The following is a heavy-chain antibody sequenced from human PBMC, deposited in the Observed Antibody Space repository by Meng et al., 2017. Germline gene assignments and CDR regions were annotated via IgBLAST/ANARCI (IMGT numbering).Heavy chain of an antibody. Sequence: GGSLRLSCAASGFTFSSYAMHWVRQAPGKGLEWVAVISYDGSNKYYADSVKGRFTISRDNSKNTLYLQMNSLRAEDTAVYYCARESITMVRGVIKINYYYYGMDVWGQGTTVTVSS. CDR2: ISYDGSNK. CDR3: ARESITMVRGVIKINYYYYGMDV. CDR1: GFTFSSYA. V-gene: IGHV3-30*07. D-gene: IGHD3-10*01. J-gene: IGHJ6*02.